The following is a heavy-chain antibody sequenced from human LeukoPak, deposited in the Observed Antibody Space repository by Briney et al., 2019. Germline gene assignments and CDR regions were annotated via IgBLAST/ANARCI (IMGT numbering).Heavy chain of an antibody. V-gene: IGHV3-21*01. J-gene: IGHJ4*02. CDR2: ISSSSSYI. Sequence: GGSLRLSFAASGFTFSSYSMNWVRQAPGKGLEWVSSISSSSSYIYYADSVKGRFTISRDNAKNSLYLQMNSLRAEDTAVYYCARSTGITMIVSWGQGTLVTVSS. CDR1: GFTFSSYS. CDR3: ARSTGITMIVS. D-gene: IGHD3-22*01.